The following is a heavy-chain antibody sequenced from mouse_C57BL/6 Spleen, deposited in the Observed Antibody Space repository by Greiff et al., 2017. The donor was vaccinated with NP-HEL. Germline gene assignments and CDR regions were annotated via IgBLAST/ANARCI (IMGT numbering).Heavy chain of an antibody. CDR2: IYPGDGDT. J-gene: IGHJ3*01. CDR3: ARNYYGSSPFAY. CDR1: GYAFSSSW. D-gene: IGHD1-1*01. V-gene: IGHV1-82*01. Sequence: QVQLKQSGPELVKPGASVKISCKASGYAFSSSWMNWVKQRPGKGLEWIGRIYPGDGDTNYNGKFKGKATLTADKSSITAYMQLSSLTSEDSAVYFCARNYYGSSPFAYWGQGTLVTVSA.